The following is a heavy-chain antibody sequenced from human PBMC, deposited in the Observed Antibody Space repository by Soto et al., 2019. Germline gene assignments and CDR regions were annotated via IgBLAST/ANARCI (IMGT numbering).Heavy chain of an antibody. CDR3: ARDFDY. Sequence: VHLVQSGAEVKKPGSSVRVSGKASGGTFSSNTISWVRQAPGQGLEWMGRIIPIVGIANYAQKFQGRVTITADKSTSTAYMELSSLRSEDTAVYYCARDFDYWGQGTLVTVSS. V-gene: IGHV1-69*02. CDR1: GGTFSSNT. CDR2: IIPIVGIA. J-gene: IGHJ4*02.